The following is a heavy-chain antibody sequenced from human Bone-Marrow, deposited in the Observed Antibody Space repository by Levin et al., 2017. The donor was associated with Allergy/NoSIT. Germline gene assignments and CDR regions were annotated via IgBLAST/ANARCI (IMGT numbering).Heavy chain of an antibody. CDR3: VHTNLIVTDIKDELYFDY. J-gene: IGHJ4*02. CDR2: IYWDDDK. CDR1: DFSLNTRGVG. D-gene: IGHD3-22*01. Sequence: SGPTLVKPPQTLMLTCTFSDFSLNTRGVGVGWVRRPPGKALEWLAVIYWDDDKDYSPSLKSRPTLTKDTSRKQVVLTMTNMDPVDTATYYCVHTNLIVTDIKDELYFDYWGQGTLVTVSS. V-gene: IGHV2-5*02.